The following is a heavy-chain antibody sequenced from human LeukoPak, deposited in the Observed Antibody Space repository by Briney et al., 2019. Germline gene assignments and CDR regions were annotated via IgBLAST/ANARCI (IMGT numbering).Heavy chain of an antibody. CDR3: TTGVLESPYTYGMDV. Sequence: GGSLRLSCAASGFTFSNAWMSWVRQAPGKGLEWVGRIKSKTDGGTTDYAAPVKGRFTISRDDSKNTLYLQMNSLKTEDTAVYYCTTGVLESPYTYGMDVWGQGTTVTVSS. V-gene: IGHV3-15*01. D-gene: IGHD3-3*01. CDR2: IKSKTDGGTT. J-gene: IGHJ6*02. CDR1: GFTFSNAW.